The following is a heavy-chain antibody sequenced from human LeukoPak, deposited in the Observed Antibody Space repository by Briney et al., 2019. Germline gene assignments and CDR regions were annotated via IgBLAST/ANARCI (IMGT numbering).Heavy chain of an antibody. CDR3: ARGHGYYDSSGYAKGWFDP. CDR2: INHSGST. Sequence: PSETLSLTCAVYGGSFSGYYWSWTRQPPGKGLEWIGEINHSGSTNYNPSLKSRVTISVDTSKNQFSLKLSSVTAADTAVYYCARGHGYYDSSGYAKGWFDPWGQGTLVTVSS. V-gene: IGHV4-34*01. J-gene: IGHJ5*02. CDR1: GGSFSGYY. D-gene: IGHD3-22*01.